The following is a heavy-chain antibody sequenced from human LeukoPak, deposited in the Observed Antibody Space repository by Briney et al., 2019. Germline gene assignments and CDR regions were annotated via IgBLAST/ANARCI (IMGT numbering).Heavy chain of an antibody. Sequence: GGSLRLSCAASGFTFNSYAMSWVRQAPGKGLEWVSDISDNGGSKYFADSVKGRFTISRDNSKNTLYLQMNSLRAEDTAVYYCARVSSGPGSWGPGTLGTVSS. CDR3: ARVSSGPGS. CDR1: GFTFNSYA. J-gene: IGHJ5*02. D-gene: IGHD6-19*01. CDR2: ISDNGGSK. V-gene: IGHV3-23*01.